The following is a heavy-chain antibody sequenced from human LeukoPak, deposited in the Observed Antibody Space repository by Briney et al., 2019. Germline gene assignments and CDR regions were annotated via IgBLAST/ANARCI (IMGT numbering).Heavy chain of an antibody. CDR3: AREGDHTPLYRPYNWFDP. J-gene: IGHJ5*02. CDR1: GGTFSSYA. CDR2: IIPIFGTA. D-gene: IGHD3-16*01. V-gene: IGHV1-69*13. Sequence: SVKVSCKASGGTFSSYAISWVQQAPGQGLEWMGGIIPIFGTANYAQKFQGRVTITADESTSTSYMELSSLRSEDAAVYYCAREGDHTPLYRPYNWFDPWGQGTLATVSS.